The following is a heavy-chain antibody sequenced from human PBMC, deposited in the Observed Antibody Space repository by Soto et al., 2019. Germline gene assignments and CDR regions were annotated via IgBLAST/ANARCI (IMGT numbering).Heavy chain of an antibody. Sequence: GWSLRLSCAASGFTFSRYAMHWFRQAPGKGLEYVSSISSNGGSTYYANSVKGRFTISRDNSKNTLYLQMGSLRAEDMAVYYCARAAGYRCYHYGKDVCGQGTTVTVSS. V-gene: IGHV3-64*01. CDR2: ISSNGGST. J-gene: IGHJ6*01. CDR3: ARAAGYRCYHYGKDV. CDR1: GFTFSRYA. D-gene: IGHD4-4*01.